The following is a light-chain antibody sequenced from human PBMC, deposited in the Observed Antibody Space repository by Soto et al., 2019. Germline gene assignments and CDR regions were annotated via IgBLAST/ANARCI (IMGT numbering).Light chain of an antibody. CDR1: SSDVGAYNF. J-gene: IGLJ1*01. CDR2: DVS. V-gene: IGLV2-14*03. CDR3: SSYTSSSTHV. Sequence: QSVLTQPASVSGSPGQSITISCTGTSSDVGAYNFVSRYQQHPGKVPKLMIFDVSSRPSGVSDRFSGSKSGNTASLTISGLQAEDEGDYYCSSYTSSSTHVFGSGTKLTVL.